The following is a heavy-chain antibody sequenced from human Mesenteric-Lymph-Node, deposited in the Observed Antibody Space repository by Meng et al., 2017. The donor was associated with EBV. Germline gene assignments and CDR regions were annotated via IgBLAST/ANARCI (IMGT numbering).Heavy chain of an antibody. CDR1: GYTFTGYG. D-gene: IGHD5-12*01. J-gene: IGHJ4*01. CDR3: VRDGDGIVPSINFDY. CDR2: ISGHNGNT. Sequence: QGQLVQSGAEVKRPGASVTVPCKASGYTFTGYGISWVRQAPGQGLDWMGWISGHNGNTNYAQKFQGRVTLTTDTSTSTAYMELRSLRSDDTAVYYCVRDGDGIVPSINFDYWGHGTLVTVSS. V-gene: IGHV1-18*01.